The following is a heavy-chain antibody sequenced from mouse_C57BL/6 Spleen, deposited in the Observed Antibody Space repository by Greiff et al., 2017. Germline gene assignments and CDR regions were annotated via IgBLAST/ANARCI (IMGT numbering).Heavy chain of an antibody. D-gene: IGHD3-3*01. CDR1: GYTFTSYW. J-gene: IGHJ4*01. V-gene: IGHV1-61*01. CDR3: AGTYYYAMDY. Sequence: QVQLQQPGAELVRPGSSVKLSCKASGYTFTSYWMDWVKQRPGQGLEWIGNIYPSDSETNYNQKFKDKATLTVDKSSSTAYMQLSSLTSEDSAVFYFAGTYYYAMDYWGQGTSVTVSS. CDR2: IYPSDSET.